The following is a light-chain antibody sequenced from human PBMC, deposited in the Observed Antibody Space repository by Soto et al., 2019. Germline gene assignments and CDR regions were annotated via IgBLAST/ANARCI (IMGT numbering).Light chain of an antibody. CDR3: QQYHNWPPVT. Sequence: EIVMTQSPATLSVSPGERATLPCRASQSVNSNLAWYQQKPGQDPRLLIYAASTRATGIPARFSGSGPGTEFTLTIASLQSEDFAVYYCQQYHNWPPVTFGQGTRLEIK. J-gene: IGKJ5*01. V-gene: IGKV3-15*01. CDR2: AAS. CDR1: QSVNSN.